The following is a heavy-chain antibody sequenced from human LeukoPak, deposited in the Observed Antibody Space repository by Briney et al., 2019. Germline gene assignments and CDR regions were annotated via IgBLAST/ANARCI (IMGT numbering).Heavy chain of an antibody. CDR1: GFTFSSHG. J-gene: IGHJ4*02. CDR3: AKSDAEPTLLVTDQVLYFDY. V-gene: IGHV3-23*01. D-gene: IGHD4-23*01. CDR2: ISIGGDTT. Sequence: GGSLRLSCAASGFTFSSHGMCWVRQAPGRGLEWVSSISIGGDTTYSDSVKGRFTISRDNSKNTLYLQLDSLRAEDTAIYYCAKSDAEPTLLVTDQVLYFDYWGQGTLVTVSS.